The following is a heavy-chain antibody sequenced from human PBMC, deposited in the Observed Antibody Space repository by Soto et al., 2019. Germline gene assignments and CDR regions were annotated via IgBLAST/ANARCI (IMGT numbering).Heavy chain of an antibody. CDR1: GGTFSSYA. Sequence: ASVKVSCKASGGTFSSYAISWVRQAPGQGLEWMGGIIPIFGTANYAQKFQGRVTITTAESTSTAYMELSSLRPEDTAVYYCARDPGVWFGELMSYFDYWGQGTLVTVSS. D-gene: IGHD3-10*01. CDR2: IIPIFGTA. V-gene: IGHV1-69*05. J-gene: IGHJ4*02. CDR3: ARDPGVWFGELMSYFDY.